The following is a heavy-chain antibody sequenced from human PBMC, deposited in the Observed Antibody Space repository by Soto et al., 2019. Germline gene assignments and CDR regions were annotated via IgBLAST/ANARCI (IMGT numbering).Heavy chain of an antibody. CDR1: GYSFTSYW. J-gene: IGHJ6*02. Sequence: PGESLKISCKGSGYSFTSYWISWARQMPGKGLEWMGRIDPSDSYTNYSPSFQGHVTISADKSISTAYLQWSSLKASDTAMYYCARHGGGRGIAAATVWLDVWGQGTTVTVSS. CDR2: IDPSDSYT. CDR3: ARHGGGRGIAAATVWLDV. D-gene: IGHD6-13*01. V-gene: IGHV5-10-1*01.